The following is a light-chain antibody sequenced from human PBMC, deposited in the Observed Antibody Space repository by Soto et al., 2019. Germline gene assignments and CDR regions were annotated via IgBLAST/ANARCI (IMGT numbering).Light chain of an antibody. V-gene: IGKV1-5*01. CDR2: DAS. J-gene: IGKJ1*01. CDR1: QSISSW. CDR3: QQYNSYSRT. Sequence: EIQMTQSPSTLPATVGDRVTITCRASQSISSWLAWYKQKPGKAPKFLSYDASSLESGVPSRFRGSGSGTEFTLTISSLKPDDFETYYCQQYNSYSRTFGQGTKVDIK.